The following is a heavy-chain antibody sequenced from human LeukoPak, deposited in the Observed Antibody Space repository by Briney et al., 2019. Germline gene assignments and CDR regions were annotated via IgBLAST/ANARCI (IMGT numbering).Heavy chain of an antibody. J-gene: IGHJ4*02. D-gene: IGHD6-6*01. CDR3: ARVNGIAARMLGY. CDR2: MNPNSGNT. Sequence: ASVKVSCKASGYTFTSYDINWVRQATGQGLEWMGWMNPNSGNTGYAQKFQGRVAITRNTSISTAYTELSSLRSEDTAVYYCARVNGIAARMLGYWGQGTLVTVSS. V-gene: IGHV1-8*03. CDR1: GYTFTSYD.